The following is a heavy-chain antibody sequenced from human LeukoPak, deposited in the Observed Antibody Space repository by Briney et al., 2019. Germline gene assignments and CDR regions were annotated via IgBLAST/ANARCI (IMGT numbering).Heavy chain of an antibody. J-gene: IGHJ3*01. D-gene: IGHD3-10*01. Sequence: SETLSLTCTVSGGSISSSSYYWGWIRQPPGKGLEWIGSIYYSGSTYYNPSLKSRVTISVDTSKNQFSLKLSSVTAADTAVYYCARDVWFGDPPVWGQGTMVTVSS. CDR2: IYYSGST. V-gene: IGHV4-39*07. CDR1: GGSISSSSYY. CDR3: ARDVWFGDPPV.